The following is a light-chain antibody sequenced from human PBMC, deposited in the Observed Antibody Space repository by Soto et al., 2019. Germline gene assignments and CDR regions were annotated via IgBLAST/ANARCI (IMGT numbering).Light chain of an antibody. CDR2: DVS. J-gene: IGLJ1*01. V-gene: IGLV2-14*03. Sequence: ALTQPASVSGSPGQSITISCTGASSDVGNYNYVSWYQQHPGKAPKLIIYDVSYRPSGVSNRFSGSKSGSTASLTISGLQAEDEADYYCSSYTSSTSLYVFGSGTKLTVL. CDR1: SSDVGNYNY. CDR3: SSYTSSTSLYV.